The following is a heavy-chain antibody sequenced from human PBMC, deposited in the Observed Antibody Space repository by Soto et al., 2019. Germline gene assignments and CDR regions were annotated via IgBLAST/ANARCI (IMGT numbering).Heavy chain of an antibody. CDR2: ISYDGSYK. V-gene: IGHV3-30*18. D-gene: IGHD3-16*01. Sequence: QVQLVESGGGVVQPGRSLRLSCAASGFTFSSYGMHWVRQAPGKGLEWVAVISYDGSYKYYADSVKGRFTISRDNSKNALYLQMNSLRAEDTAVYYCAKWNGGFDYWGQGTLVTVSS. CDR1: GFTFSSYG. CDR3: AKWNGGFDY. J-gene: IGHJ4*02.